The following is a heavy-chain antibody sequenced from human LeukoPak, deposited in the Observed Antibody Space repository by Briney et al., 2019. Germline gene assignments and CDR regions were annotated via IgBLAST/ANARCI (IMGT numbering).Heavy chain of an antibody. CDR2: IKQDGSEK. CDR1: GFTFSDYY. D-gene: IGHD5-18*01. Sequence: GALRLSCAASGFTFSDYYMSWIRQAPGKGLEWVANIKQDGSEKYYVDSVKGRFTISRDNAKNSLYLQMNSLRAEDTAVYYCARDLGYSYGRTPDYWGQGTLVTVSS. J-gene: IGHJ4*02. CDR3: ARDLGYSYGRTPDY. V-gene: IGHV3-7*01.